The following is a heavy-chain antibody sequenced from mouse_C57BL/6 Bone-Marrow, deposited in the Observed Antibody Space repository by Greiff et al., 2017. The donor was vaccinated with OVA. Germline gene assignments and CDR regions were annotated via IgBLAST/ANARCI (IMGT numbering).Heavy chain of an antibody. Sequence: EVQLVESEGGLVQPGSSMKLSCTASGFTFSDYYMAWVRQVPEKGLEWVANINYDGSSTYYLDTLKSPFIISRDNAKNILYLQMSSLKSEDTAAYDCARGRHYGSWYYAMGDWGQGTTVTVAS. CDR1: GFTFSDYY. CDR3: ARGRHYGSWYYAMGD. CDR2: INYDGSST. D-gene: IGHD1-1*01. J-gene: IGHJ4*01. V-gene: IGHV5-16*01.